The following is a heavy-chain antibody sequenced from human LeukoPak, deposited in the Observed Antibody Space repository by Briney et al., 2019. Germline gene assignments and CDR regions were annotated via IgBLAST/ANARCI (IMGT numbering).Heavy chain of an antibody. CDR2: ISNDGSQK. CDR3: AKDSSISWFGGDSQ. J-gene: IGHJ4*02. CDR1: GFTFSSFG. D-gene: IGHD3-10*01. V-gene: IGHV3-30*18. Sequence: PGGSLRLSSAASGFTFSSFGMHWVRQAPGKGLEWVAVISNDGSQKYYADSAKGRFTISRDNAKNSLYLQMNSLRTEDTAVYYCAKDSSISWFGGDSQWGQGTLVTVSS.